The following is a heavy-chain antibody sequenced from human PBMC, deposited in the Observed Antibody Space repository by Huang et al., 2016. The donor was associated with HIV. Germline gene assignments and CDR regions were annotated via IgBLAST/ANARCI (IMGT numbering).Heavy chain of an antibody. Sequence: QLQLQESGPGLVRPSETLSLTCSVSGGSVNSGYYYWGWIRQPPGKGLVWIACVFYGGNTFSNPSLKGRVSMSGDTSKKRFSLNLSSVTAADTAVYFCARLPFDYVWGTQRQTALDELDVWGQGTMVTVSS. J-gene: IGHJ3*01. CDR2: VFYGGNT. CDR3: ARLPFDYVWGTQRQTALDELDV. CDR1: GGSVNSGYYY. D-gene: IGHD3-16*01. V-gene: IGHV4-39*01.